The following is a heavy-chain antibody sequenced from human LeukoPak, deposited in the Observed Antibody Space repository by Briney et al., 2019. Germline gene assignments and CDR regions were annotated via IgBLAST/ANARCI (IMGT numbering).Heavy chain of an antibody. J-gene: IGHJ4*02. Sequence: CLRLSCPASGFTFSSYGMHWVRQAPGKGLEWVGVIWYDGSNKYYADSVKGRFTISRDNSKHTLYLQMNSLRAEDTAVYYFAGVNADGLFDYWGQGTLVTVSS. D-gene: IGHD1-1*01. CDR2: IWYDGSNK. CDR3: AGVNADGLFDY. V-gene: IGHV3-33*01. CDR1: GFTFSSYG.